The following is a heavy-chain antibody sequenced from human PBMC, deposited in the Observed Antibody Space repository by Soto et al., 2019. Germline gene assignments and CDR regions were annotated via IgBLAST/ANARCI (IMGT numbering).Heavy chain of an antibody. CDR3: ARHSTETTRWFDP. V-gene: IGHV3-74*01. Sequence: GGSMRLSCAAAGFTFRSYWMHWVRQDPGKGLVWVSHINSDGSSTTYADSVKGRFTISRDNAKNSLYLQMNSLRAEDTAVYYCARHSTETTRWFDPWGQGTPVTVSS. D-gene: IGHD4-17*01. CDR1: GFTFRSYW. CDR2: INSDGSST. J-gene: IGHJ5*02.